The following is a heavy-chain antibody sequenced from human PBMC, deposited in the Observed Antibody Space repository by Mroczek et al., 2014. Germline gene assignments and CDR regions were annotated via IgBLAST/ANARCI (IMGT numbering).Heavy chain of an antibody. V-gene: IGHV4-61*02. J-gene: IGHJ6*03. Sequence: QVQLQESGPGLVKPSQTLSLTCTVSGGSISSGSYYWSWIRQPAGKGLEWIGRIYTSGSTNYNPSLRSRVTMSVDTSKNQFSLKLSSVTAADTAVYYCARSGDNLTTGYYYYMDVWGKGTTVTVSS. D-gene: IGHD4-11*01. CDR3: ARSGDNLTTGYYYYMDV. CDR1: GGSISSGSYY. CDR2: IYTSGST.